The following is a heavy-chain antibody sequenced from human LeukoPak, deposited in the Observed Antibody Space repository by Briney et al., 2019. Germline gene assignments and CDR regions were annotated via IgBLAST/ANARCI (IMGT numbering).Heavy chain of an antibody. J-gene: IGHJ3*02. CDR3: ARVSGNDAFDI. CDR1: GFTFSSYS. D-gene: IGHD1-14*01. CDR2: ISSSGSTI. V-gene: IGHV3-48*04. Sequence: GGSLRLSCAASGFTFSSYSMNWVRQAPGKGLEWVSYISSSGSTIYYADSVKGRFTISRDNAKNSLYLQMNSLRAEDTAVYYCARVSGNDAFDIWGQGTMVTVSS.